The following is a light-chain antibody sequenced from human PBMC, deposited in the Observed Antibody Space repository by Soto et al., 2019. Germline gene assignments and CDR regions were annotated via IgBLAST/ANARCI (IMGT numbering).Light chain of an antibody. J-gene: IGKJ1*01. Sequence: DIQMTQSPSAVSASVGDRVTITCRASQDISRFLAWFQQNPGKVPKRLVYLATALQNGAPSRFSGSGSGTEFNFTISSLQPEDFATYYCQEYNSYWTFGQGAKVDIK. CDR1: QDISRF. CDR3: QEYNSYWT. V-gene: IGKV1-17*03. CDR2: LAT.